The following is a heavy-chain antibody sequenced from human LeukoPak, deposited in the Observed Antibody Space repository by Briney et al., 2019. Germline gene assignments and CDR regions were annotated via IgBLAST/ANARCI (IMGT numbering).Heavy chain of an antibody. CDR1: GFTFGDYA. CDR2: ISWNSGSI. D-gene: IGHD3-10*01. CDR3: AKEGLWFGELLKAHAFDI. J-gene: IGHJ3*02. Sequence: GGSLRLSCAASGFTFGDYAMHWVRQAPGKGLEWVSGISWNSGSIVYADSVKGRFTISRDNAKNSLYLQMNSLRAEDTALYYCAKEGLWFGELLKAHAFDIWGQGTMVTVSS. V-gene: IGHV3-9*01.